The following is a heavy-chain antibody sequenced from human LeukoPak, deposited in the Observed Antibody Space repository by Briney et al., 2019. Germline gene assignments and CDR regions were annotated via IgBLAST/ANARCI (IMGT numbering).Heavy chain of an antibody. V-gene: IGHV1-8*03. Sequence: ASVKVSCKASGYTFTSYDINWVRQATGQGLEWMRWMNPNSGNTGYAQKFQGRVTITRNTSISTAYMELSSLRSEDTAVYYCATERGLGYCSSTSCRDAFDIWGQGTMVTVSS. CDR3: ATERGLGYCSSTSCRDAFDI. CDR1: GYTFTSYD. J-gene: IGHJ3*02. D-gene: IGHD2-2*01. CDR2: MNPNSGNT.